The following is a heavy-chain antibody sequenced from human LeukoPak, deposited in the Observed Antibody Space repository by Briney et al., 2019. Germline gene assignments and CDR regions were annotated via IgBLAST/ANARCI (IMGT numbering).Heavy chain of an antibody. D-gene: IGHD3-22*01. CDR1: GFTFSSYG. J-gene: IGHJ4*02. V-gene: IGHV3-33*06. CDR2: IWYDGSNK. CDR3: AKDTAYAYYYDSSGYYLPGY. Sequence: PGRSLRLSCAASGFTFSSYGMHWVRQAPGKGLEWVAVIWYDGSNKYYADSVKGRFTISRDNSKNTLYLQMNSLRAEDTAVYYCAKDTAYAYYYDSSGYYLPGYWGQGTLVTVSS.